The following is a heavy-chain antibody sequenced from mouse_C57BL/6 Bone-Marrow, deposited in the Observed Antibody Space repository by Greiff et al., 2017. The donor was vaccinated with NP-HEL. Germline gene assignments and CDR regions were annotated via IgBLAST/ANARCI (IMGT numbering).Heavy chain of an antibody. V-gene: IGHV5-4*01. J-gene: IGHJ3*01. CDR1: GFTFSSYG. CDR2: ICDGGSYT. CDR3: ARDRDYDYDGFAY. Sequence: EVQLVESGGGLVKPGGALKLSCAASGFTFSSYGMAWVRQTPGKRLEWVATICDGGSYTYYPDNVKGRFTISRDNAKNKLYLQMSHLKSEDTAMYYCARDRDYDYDGFAYWGQGTLVTVSA. D-gene: IGHD2-4*01.